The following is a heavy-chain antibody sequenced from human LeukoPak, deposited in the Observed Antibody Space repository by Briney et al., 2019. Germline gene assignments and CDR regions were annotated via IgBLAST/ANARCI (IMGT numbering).Heavy chain of an antibody. CDR3: GRHRGLWVGEL. CDR2: IYYSGST. CDR1: GDSVSNSRYY. Sequence: SETLSLTCNVSGDSVSNSRYYWGWIRQPPGKWLEWIASIYYSGSTYYSPSLKSRLTISVDTSKNHFSLKLSSVIAADTAIYYCGRHRGLWVGELWGQGTLVTVSS. V-gene: IGHV4-39*01. D-gene: IGHD3-10*01. J-gene: IGHJ4*02.